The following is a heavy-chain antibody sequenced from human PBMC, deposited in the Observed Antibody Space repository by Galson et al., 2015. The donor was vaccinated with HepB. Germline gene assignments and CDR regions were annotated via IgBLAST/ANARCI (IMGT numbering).Heavy chain of an antibody. Sequence: SVKVSCKASAPTYSTYTMTWVRQAPEQGLEWMGTIIPILDRPTYAQKFQGRLTISADRSTNAAYMELSGLTSDDTAIYYCARSEWELGSFDYWGQGTLVTVSS. CDR1: APTYSTYT. J-gene: IGHJ4*02. D-gene: IGHD1-26*01. CDR3: ARSEWELGSFDY. V-gene: IGHV1-69*02. CDR2: IIPILDRP.